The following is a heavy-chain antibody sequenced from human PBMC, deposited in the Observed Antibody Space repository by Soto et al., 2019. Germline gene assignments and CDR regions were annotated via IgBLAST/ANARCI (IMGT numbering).Heavy chain of an antibody. CDR3: ARDWPGSYNWNDAPDAFDI. J-gene: IGHJ3*02. CDR2: ISSSSSTI. Sequence: GGSLRLSCAASGFTFSSYSMNWVRQAPGKGLEWVSYISSSSSTIYYADSVKGRFTISRDNAKNSLYLQMNSLRDEDTAVYYCARDWPGSYNWNDAPDAFDIWGQGTMVTVSS. CDR1: GFTFSSYS. D-gene: IGHD1-20*01. V-gene: IGHV3-48*02.